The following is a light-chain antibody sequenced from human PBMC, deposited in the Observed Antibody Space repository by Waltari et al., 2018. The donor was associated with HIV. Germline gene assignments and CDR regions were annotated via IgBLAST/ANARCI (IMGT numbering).Light chain of an antibody. Sequence: SYDLTQPLSVSVALGQTARIPCGGRDIGTSDVHWYQQKPCQAPSLLIFNDNNRPSGIPERFSGSKSRNTATLTISEAQGGDEAAYFCQVWDHTSVVFGGGTNLTVL. CDR1: DIGTSD. CDR2: NDN. J-gene: IGLJ3*02. V-gene: IGLV3-9*01. CDR3: QVWDHTSVV.